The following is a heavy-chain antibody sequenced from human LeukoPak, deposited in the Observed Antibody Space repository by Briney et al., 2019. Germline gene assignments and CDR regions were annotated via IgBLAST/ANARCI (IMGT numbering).Heavy chain of an antibody. CDR1: GGSISSYY. V-gene: IGHV4-59*01. D-gene: IGHD3-22*01. J-gene: IGHJ6*03. CDR3: ARSDHDSSGYYYSYSYYYMDV. CDR2: IYYSGTT. Sequence: SETLSLTCPVSGGSISSYYWSWIRQPPGKGLEWIAYIYYSGTTNYNPSLKSRATISVDTSKNQFSLKLNSVTAADTAVYFCARSDHDSSGYYYSYSYYYMDVWGKGTTVTVSS.